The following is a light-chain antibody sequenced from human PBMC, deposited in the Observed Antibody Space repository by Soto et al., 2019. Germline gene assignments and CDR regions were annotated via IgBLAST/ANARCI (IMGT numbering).Light chain of an antibody. J-gene: IGKJ1*01. V-gene: IGKV3-20*01. CDR3: HQYGSSVWT. CDR1: QTVIGRY. Sequence: EIVLTQSPGTLSLSPGERATLSCRASQTVIGRYFAWYQQKPGQTPRLLIYGASSRATGIPDRFSGSGSGTDFTLTISSVQPEDSAVYYCHQYGSSVWTFGQGTKVEIK. CDR2: GAS.